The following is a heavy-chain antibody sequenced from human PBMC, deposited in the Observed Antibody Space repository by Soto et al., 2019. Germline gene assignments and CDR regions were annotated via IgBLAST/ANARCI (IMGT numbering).Heavy chain of an antibody. Sequence: GGSLRLSCAASGFTFSNAWMSWVRQAPGKGLEWVGRIKSKTDGGTTDYAAPVKGRFTISRDDSKNTLYLQMNSLKTEDTAVYYCTTGPLVVATILGDYYYYGMDVWGQGTTVTVSS. CDR3: TTGPLVVATILGDYYYYGMDV. V-gene: IGHV3-15*01. CDR2: IKSKTDGGTT. D-gene: IGHD5-12*01. J-gene: IGHJ6*02. CDR1: GFTFSNAW.